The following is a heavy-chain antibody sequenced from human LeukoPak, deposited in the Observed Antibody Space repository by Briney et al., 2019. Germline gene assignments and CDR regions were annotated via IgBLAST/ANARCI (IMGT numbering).Heavy chain of an antibody. Sequence: TGGSLRLSCAASGFTFSSYWMTWVRQAPGKGLEWVANIKQDGSEKYYVGSVEGRFTIPRDNAKNSLYLQMNSLRAEDTAVYYCAKGWWYWREWGQGTLVTVSS. J-gene: IGHJ4*02. D-gene: IGHD2-15*01. V-gene: IGHV3-7*01. CDR3: AKGWWYWRE. CDR1: GFTFSSYW. CDR2: IKQDGSEK.